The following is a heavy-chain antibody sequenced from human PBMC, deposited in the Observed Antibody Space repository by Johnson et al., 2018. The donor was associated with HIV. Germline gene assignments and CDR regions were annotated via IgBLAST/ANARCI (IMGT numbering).Heavy chain of an antibody. D-gene: IGHD1-26*01. Sequence: VQLVESGGGVVQPGRSLRLSCAASGFTFTNAWMHWVRQAPGKGLEWVGRLKSRTDGETGDYAAPVKGRFTISRDDSKNALYLQMNSLKTEDTALYYCTTDVPGGPYYNAFDIWGQGTMVTVSS. J-gene: IGHJ3*02. CDR3: TTDVPGGPYYNAFDI. CDR2: LKSRTDGETG. V-gene: IGHV3-15*01. CDR1: GFTFTNAW.